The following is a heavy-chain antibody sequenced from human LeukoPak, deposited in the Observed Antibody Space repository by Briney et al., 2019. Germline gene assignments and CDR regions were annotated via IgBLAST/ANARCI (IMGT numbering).Heavy chain of an antibody. V-gene: IGHV4-34*01. CDR2: INHSGST. D-gene: IGHD6-13*01. CDR1: NASFSGYY. Sequence: SETLSLTCAVYNASFSGYYWSWIRQPPEKGLEWIGEINHSGSTNYNPSLKSRVTISVDTSKNQFSLKLSSVTAADTAVYYCARDFFIAAASPYDWFDPWGQGTLVTVSS. CDR3: ARDFFIAAASPYDWFDP. J-gene: IGHJ5*02.